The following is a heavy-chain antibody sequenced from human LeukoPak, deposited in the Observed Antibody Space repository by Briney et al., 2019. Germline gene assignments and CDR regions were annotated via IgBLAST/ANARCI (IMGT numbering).Heavy chain of an antibody. CDR1: GYITTYW. CDR2: IYPGDSDA. CDR3: ARSNDYVFDY. J-gene: IGHJ4*02. Sequence: PGESLKISCKASGYITTYWIGWVRQMPGKGLEWMGVIYPGDSDARYSPSFEGQVTISADKPTNTAYLQWSSLKASDTAMYYCARSNDYVFDYWGQGTLVTVSS. D-gene: IGHD4-17*01. V-gene: IGHV5-51*01.